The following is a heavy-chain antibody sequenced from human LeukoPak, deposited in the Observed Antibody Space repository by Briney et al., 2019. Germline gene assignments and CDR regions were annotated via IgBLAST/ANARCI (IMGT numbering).Heavy chain of an antibody. D-gene: IGHD5-18*01. V-gene: IGHV3-23*01. CDR2: ISVSGGST. Sequence: GGSLRLSCAASGFTFSSYAMSWVRQAPGKGLEWVSAISVSGGSTYYADSVKGRFTISRDNSKNTLYLQMNSLRAEDTAVYYCAAAQLWLEGPLDYWGQGTLVTVSS. CDR1: GFTFSSYA. J-gene: IGHJ4*02. CDR3: AAAQLWLEGPLDY.